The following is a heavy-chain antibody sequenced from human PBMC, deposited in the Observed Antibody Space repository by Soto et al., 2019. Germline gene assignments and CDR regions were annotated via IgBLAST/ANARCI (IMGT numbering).Heavy chain of an antibody. Sequence: SETLSLTCAVCGGSFSGYYWSWIRQPPGKGLEWIGEINHSGSTNYNPSLKSRVTISVDTSKNQFSLKLSSVTAADTAVYFCARAVGGYDFWSASYYYYYYMDVWGKGTTVTVSS. CDR3: ARAVGGYDFWSASYYYYYYMDV. V-gene: IGHV4-34*01. CDR1: GGSFSGYY. D-gene: IGHD3-3*01. CDR2: INHSGST. J-gene: IGHJ6*03.